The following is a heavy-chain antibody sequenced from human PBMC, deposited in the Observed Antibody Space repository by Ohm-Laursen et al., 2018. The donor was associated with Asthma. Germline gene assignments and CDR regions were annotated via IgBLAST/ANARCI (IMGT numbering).Heavy chain of an antibody. D-gene: IGHD1-1*01. CDR3: AVRTTSAGFDV. CDR2: ITSYSSTT. Sequence: SLRLSCAASGFTFRSYAMNWVRQAPGKGLEWVSYITSYSSTTYYADSVKGRFTISRDNAKNSLYLQMNSLRAQDTAVYYCAVRTTSAGFDVWGQGTTVTVSS. CDR1: GFTFRSYA. V-gene: IGHV3-48*01. J-gene: IGHJ6*02.